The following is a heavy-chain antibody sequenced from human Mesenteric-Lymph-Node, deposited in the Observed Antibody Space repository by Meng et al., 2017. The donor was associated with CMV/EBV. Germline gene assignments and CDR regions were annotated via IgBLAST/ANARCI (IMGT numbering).Heavy chain of an antibody. CDR2: ISSSSSTI. CDR1: GFTFSSYS. D-gene: IGHD2-2*01. J-gene: IGHJ6*02. Sequence: GESLKISCAASGFTFSSYSMNWVRQAPGKGLEWVSYISSSSSTIYYADSVKGRFTISRDNAKNSLYLQMNSLRGEDTAVYYCVREVVPAANFYYHYGMDVWGQGTTVTVSS. V-gene: IGHV3-48*04. CDR3: VREVVPAANFYYHYGMDV.